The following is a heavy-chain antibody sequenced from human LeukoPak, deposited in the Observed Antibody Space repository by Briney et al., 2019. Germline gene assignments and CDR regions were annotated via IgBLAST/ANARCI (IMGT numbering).Heavy chain of an antibody. J-gene: IGHJ3*02. CDR1: GFTFSDYY. Sequence: GGSLRLSCAASGFTFSDYYMSWIRQAPGKGLEWVSYISSSSSTIYYADSVKGRFTISRDNAKNSLYLQMNSLRAEDTAVCYCARAYDFWSGYLVEAFDIWGQGTMVTVSS. CDR3: ARAYDFWSGYLVEAFDI. V-gene: IGHV3-11*01. D-gene: IGHD3-3*01. CDR2: ISSSSSTI.